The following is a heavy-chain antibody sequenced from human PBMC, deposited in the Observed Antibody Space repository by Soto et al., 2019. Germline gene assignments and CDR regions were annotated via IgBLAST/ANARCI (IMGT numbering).Heavy chain of an antibody. CDR3: AKAAGNSDGYQNVDY. D-gene: IGHD5-18*01. CDR2: IIAGGGYKT. J-gene: IGHJ4*02. V-gene: IGHV3-23*01. Sequence: EVQLLESGGDLVQPGGSLRLSCAASGFTFSSYTMSWVRQAPGKGLEWVSAIIAGGGYKTYYADSVKGRFTISRDNSKNTLYLQMDTLRAEDTALYYCAKAAGNSDGYQNVDYWGQGTLVTVSS. CDR1: GFTFSSYT.